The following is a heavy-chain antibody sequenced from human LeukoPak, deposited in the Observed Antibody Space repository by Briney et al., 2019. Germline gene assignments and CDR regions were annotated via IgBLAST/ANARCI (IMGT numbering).Heavy chain of an antibody. V-gene: IGHV4-59*11. Sequence: SETLSLTCTVSGGSISSHYWSWIRQPPGKGLEWIGYISYIGSTNYNPSLKSRVTISVDTSKNQFSLKLSSVTAADAAVYFCARDPTSVTKGLDIWGQGTMVTVSS. J-gene: IGHJ3*02. CDR3: ARDPTSVTKGLDI. CDR2: ISYIGST. D-gene: IGHD4-17*01. CDR1: GGSISSHY.